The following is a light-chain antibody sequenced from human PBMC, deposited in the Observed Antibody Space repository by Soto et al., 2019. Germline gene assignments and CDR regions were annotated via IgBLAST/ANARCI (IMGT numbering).Light chain of an antibody. CDR2: GAS. J-gene: IGKJ1*01. Sequence: EIVLTQPPGTLSLSPGERATLSCRASQSVSSSYLAWYQQKPGQAPRLLIYGASTRATGIPDRFSGSGSATDFSLTISRLEPEDFAVYYCQQYSSSPWTFGQGTKVEIK. CDR1: QSVSSSY. CDR3: QQYSSSPWT. V-gene: IGKV3-20*01.